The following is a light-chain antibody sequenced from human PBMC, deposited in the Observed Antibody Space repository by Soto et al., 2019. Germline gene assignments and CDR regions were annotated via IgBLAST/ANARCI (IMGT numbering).Light chain of an antibody. J-gene: IGLJ2*01. V-gene: IGLV2-8*01. Sequence: QSALTQPPSASGSPGQSVTISCTGTSSDVGGYNYVSWYQQHPGKAPKLMIYEVSKRPSGVPDRFSGSKSGNTASLTVSGLQAEDEADYYCSSYAGSTTVVFGGGTNLTVL. CDR2: EVS. CDR1: SSDVGGYNY. CDR3: SSYAGSTTVV.